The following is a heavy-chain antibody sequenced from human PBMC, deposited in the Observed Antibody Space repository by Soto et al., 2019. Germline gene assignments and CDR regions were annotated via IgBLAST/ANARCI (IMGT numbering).Heavy chain of an antibody. J-gene: IGHJ6*02. CDR1: GYTFTSYA. Sequence: QVKLVQSGAEEKKPGASVKVSCKASGYTFTSYAMHWVRQAPGQRLEWMGWINAGNGNTKYSQKLQGRVTITRDTSARTVYMELSSLRSADPAVYSCALYFYYVVDVWGQGTTVSVSS. CDR3: ALYFYYVVDV. CDR2: INAGNGNT. V-gene: IGHV1-3*05.